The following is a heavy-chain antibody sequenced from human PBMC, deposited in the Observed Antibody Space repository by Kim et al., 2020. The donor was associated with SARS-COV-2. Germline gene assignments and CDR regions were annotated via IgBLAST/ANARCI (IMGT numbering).Heavy chain of an antibody. D-gene: IGHD3-22*01. CDR1: GGSFSGYY. CDR3: ARRTPTYYYDSSGYQRGVYFDY. V-gene: IGHV4-34*01. CDR2: INHSGST. J-gene: IGHJ4*02. Sequence: SETLSLTCAVYGGSFSGYYWSWIRQPPGKGLEWIGEINHSGSTNYNPSLKSRVTISVDTSKNQFSLKLSSVTAADTAVYYCARRTPTYYYDSSGYQRGVYFDYWGQGTLVTVSS.